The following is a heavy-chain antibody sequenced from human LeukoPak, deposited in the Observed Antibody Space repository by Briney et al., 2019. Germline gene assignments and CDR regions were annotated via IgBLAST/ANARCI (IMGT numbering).Heavy chain of an antibody. J-gene: IGHJ3*02. CDR3: ATSGYYYDSSGYYYKAFDI. D-gene: IGHD3-22*01. CDR1: GGTFSSYA. CDR2: IIPIFGTA. V-gene: IGHV1-69*05. Sequence: SVKVSCKASGGTFSSYAISWVRQAPGQGLEWMGGIIPIFGTANYAQKFQGRVTITTDESTSTACMELSSLRSEDTAVYYCATSGYYYDSSGYYYKAFDIWGQGIMVTVSS.